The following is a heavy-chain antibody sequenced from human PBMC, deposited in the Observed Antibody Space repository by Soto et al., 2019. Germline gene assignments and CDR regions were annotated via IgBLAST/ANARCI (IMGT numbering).Heavy chain of an antibody. D-gene: IGHD6-25*01. J-gene: IGHJ3*02. Sequence: EVQLVESGGGLVQPGGSLRLSCAASGFTFGNYWMNWVRQAPGKGLEWVANIKGDGSAKFYLDSVRGRFTVSRDNAENSLFLQMNILRAEDTALYYCARDVSSGSSGYFLDAFDIWGQGTMVTVS. V-gene: IGHV3-7*05. CDR1: GFTFGNYW. CDR2: IKGDGSAK. CDR3: ARDVSSGSSGYFLDAFDI.